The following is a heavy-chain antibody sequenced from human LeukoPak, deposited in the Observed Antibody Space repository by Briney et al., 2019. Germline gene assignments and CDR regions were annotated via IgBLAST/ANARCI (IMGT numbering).Heavy chain of an antibody. CDR3: ARDRFGYSGYAMGY. J-gene: IGHJ4*02. CDR1: GFTFSSYW. D-gene: IGHD5-12*01. V-gene: IGHV3-74*01. Sequence: GGSLGLSCAASGFTFSSYWMHWVRQAPGKGLVWVSRINSDGSSTSYADSVKGRFTISRDNAKNTLYLQMNSLRAEDTAVYYCARDRFGYSGYAMGYWGQGTLVTVSS. CDR2: INSDGSST.